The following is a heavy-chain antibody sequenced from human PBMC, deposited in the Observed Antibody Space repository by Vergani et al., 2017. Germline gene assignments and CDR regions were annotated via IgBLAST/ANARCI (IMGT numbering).Heavy chain of an antibody. CDR3: ASITAMVIGYFDY. CDR1: GYTFTSYD. CDR2: MNPNSGGT. V-gene: IGHV1-2*02. J-gene: IGHJ4*02. D-gene: IGHD5-18*01. Sequence: QVQLVQSGAEVKKPGASVKVSCKASGYTFTSYDINWVRQATGQGLEWMGWMNPNSGGTNYAQKFQGRVTMTRDTSISTAYMELSRLRSDDTAVYYCASITAMVIGYFDYWGQGTLVTVSS.